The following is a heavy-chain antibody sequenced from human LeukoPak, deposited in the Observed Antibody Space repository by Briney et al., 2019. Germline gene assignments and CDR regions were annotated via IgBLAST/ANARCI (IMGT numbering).Heavy chain of an antibody. J-gene: IGHJ4*02. V-gene: IGHV4-38-2*02. Sequence: PSETLSLTCTVSGYSISSTYYGAWIRQPPGKGLEWIATIPHSGNTYYTPSLESRLTISLDTSKNHFSLRLSSVTAADTAVYYCARVNAPVATLDYWGLGTLVAVSS. CDR3: ARVNAPVATLDY. CDR1: GYSISSTYY. CDR2: IPHSGNT. D-gene: IGHD1-1*01.